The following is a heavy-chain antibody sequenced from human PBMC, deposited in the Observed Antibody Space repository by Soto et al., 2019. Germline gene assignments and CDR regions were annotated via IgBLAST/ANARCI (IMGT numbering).Heavy chain of an antibody. CDR1: GYTFTYYT. Sequence: QVQLVQSGAEEKRPGASVTVSCKASGYTFTYYTMHWVRQAPGQSLEWMGWINAGDGNTKYSPNFQGRITITRDTSASTVYMELSSLRYEDTAVYFCTRDYYDSSGYYPKFDYWGQGTLVTVSS. CDR2: INAGDGNT. D-gene: IGHD3-22*01. CDR3: TRDYYDSSGYYPKFDY. V-gene: IGHV1-3*05. J-gene: IGHJ4*02.